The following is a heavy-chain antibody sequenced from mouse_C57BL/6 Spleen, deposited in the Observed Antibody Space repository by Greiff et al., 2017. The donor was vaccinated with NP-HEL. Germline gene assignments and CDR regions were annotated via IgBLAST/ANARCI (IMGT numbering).Heavy chain of an antibody. V-gene: IGHV5-4*01. CDR1: GFTFSSYA. CDR3: ARDTSSGYGFYAMDY. D-gene: IGHD3-2*02. CDR2: ISDGGSYT. J-gene: IGHJ4*01. Sequence: EVMLVESGGGLVKPGGSLKLSCAASGFTFSSYAMSWVRQTPEKRLEWVATISDGGSYTYYPDNVKGRFTISRDNAKNNLYLQMSHLKSEDTAMYYCARDTSSGYGFYAMDYWGQGTSVTVSS.